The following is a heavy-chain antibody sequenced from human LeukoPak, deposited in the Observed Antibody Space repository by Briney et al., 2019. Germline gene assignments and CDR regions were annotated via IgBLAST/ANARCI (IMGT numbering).Heavy chain of an antibody. D-gene: IGHD3-22*01. Sequence: SETLSLTCAVYGGSFSGYYWSWIRQPPGKGLEWIGEINHSGSTNYNPSLKSRVTISVDTSKNQFSLKLSSVTAADTAVYYCARGNPTSYYDSSGYYRYWGQGTLVTVSS. V-gene: IGHV4-34*01. CDR2: INHSGST. J-gene: IGHJ4*02. CDR1: GGSFSGYY. CDR3: ARGNPTSYYDSSGYYRY.